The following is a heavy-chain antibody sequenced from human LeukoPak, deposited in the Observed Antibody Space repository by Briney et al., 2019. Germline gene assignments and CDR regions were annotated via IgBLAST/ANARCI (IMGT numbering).Heavy chain of an antibody. J-gene: IGHJ4*02. V-gene: IGHV4-4*07. CDR2: IYTSGST. CDR1: GGSISSYY. D-gene: IGHD3-10*01. Sequence: PSETLSLTCTVSGGSISSYYWSWIRQPAGKGLEWIGRIYTSGSTNYNPSLKSRVTISVDTSKNQFSLKLSSVTAADTAVYYCARRLKQMVRGRKSGYFDYWGQGTLVTVSS. CDR3: ARRLKQMVRGRKSGYFDY.